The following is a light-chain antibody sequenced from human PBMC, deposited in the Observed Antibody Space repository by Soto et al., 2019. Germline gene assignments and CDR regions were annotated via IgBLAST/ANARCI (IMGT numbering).Light chain of an antibody. CDR3: AAWDDSLSNV. J-gene: IGLJ1*01. Sequence: QSVLTQPPSASGTPGQRVTISCSGSSSNIGSKYVYWYQQLPGTAPKLLIYRKNQRPSGVPNRFSGSKSGTSASLAISGLRSEDEADYYCAAWDDSLSNVFGTGTKVTVL. CDR1: SSNIGSKY. V-gene: IGLV1-47*01. CDR2: RKN.